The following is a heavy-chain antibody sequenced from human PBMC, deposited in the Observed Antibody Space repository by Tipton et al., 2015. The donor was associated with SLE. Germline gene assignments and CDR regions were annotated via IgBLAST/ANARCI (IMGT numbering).Heavy chain of an antibody. V-gene: IGHV4-38-2*01. CDR1: GYSISSGFH. CDR2: IYHDGSA. Sequence: TLSLTCAVSGYSISSGFHWGWIRQPPGKGLEWIGTIYHDGSAYYNPSLKSRLTISVDTSKNQFSLKLTSVTAADTAFYYRAKDGVGANWFDPWGQGILVTVSS. CDR3: AKDGVGANWFDP. D-gene: IGHD1-26*01. J-gene: IGHJ5*02.